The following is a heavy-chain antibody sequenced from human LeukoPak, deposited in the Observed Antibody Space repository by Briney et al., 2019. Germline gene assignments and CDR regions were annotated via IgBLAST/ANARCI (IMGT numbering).Heavy chain of an antibody. J-gene: IGHJ4*02. CDR3: AKSLGNWNDGGTDY. V-gene: IGHV3-23*01. CDR1: GFSFNNYV. CDR2: ISGSGGST. Sequence: GGSLRLSCVAAGFSFNNYVISWVRQAAGKGLGWVAAISGSGGSTLYAGSVKGWFSISRDNSKSTLYLQMNSLRAEDTAVYYCAKSLGNWNDGGTDYWGQGTLVTVSS. D-gene: IGHD1-1*01.